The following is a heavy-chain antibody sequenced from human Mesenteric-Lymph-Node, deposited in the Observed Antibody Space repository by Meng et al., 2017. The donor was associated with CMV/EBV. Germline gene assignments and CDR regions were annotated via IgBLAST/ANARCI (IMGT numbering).Heavy chain of an antibody. V-gene: IGHV3-23*01. CDR3: AKDADIGGLPAANFFDF. D-gene: IGHD2-2*01. J-gene: IGHJ3*01. Sequence: GESLKISCAVSGFTFSNHWMHWVRQAPGKGLEWVSAINGRADRISYADSMKGRFTISRDNSKNTLYLEMNNLRPEDTAVYYCAKDADIGGLPAANFFDFWGQGTLVTVSS. CDR1: GFTFSNHW. CDR2: INGRADRI.